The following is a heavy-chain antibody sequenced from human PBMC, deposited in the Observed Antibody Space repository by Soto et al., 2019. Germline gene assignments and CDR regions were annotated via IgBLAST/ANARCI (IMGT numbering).Heavy chain of an antibody. CDR2: IYYSGST. Sequence: SSETLSLTCTVSGGSISSSSYYWGWIRQPPGKGLEWIGSIYYSGSTYYNPSLKSRVTISVDTSKNQFSLKLSSVTAADTAVYYCARSSVTGKVFDYWGQGTLVTVSS. D-gene: IGHD6-19*01. J-gene: IGHJ4*02. CDR1: GGSISSSSYY. CDR3: ARSSVTGKVFDY. V-gene: IGHV4-39*01.